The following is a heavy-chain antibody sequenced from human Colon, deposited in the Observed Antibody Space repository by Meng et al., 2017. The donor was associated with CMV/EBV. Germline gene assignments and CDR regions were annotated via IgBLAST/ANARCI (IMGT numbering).Heavy chain of an antibody. J-gene: IGHJ3*02. V-gene: IGHV3-30*02. CDR2: IRYDGSNE. CDR3: AKDRMRVVVTSAFDI. Sequence: GESLKISCAASGFTFSNHGMSWVRQAPGKGLEWVAFIRYDGSNEDYGESVRGRFTVSRDNSKNTLYLQMNSLRAEDTAVYYCAKDRMRVVVTSAFDIWGQGTMVTVSS. CDR1: GFTFSNHG. D-gene: IGHD3-22*01.